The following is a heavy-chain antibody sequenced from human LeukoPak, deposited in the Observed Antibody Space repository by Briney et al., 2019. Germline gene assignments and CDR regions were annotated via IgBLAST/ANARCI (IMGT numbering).Heavy chain of an antibody. CDR3: ARILAEYFQH. V-gene: IGHV3-23*01. Sequence: QPGGSLRLSCVASGFTFKNYAMSWVRQAPGKGLEWVSAIDSSGAYTYYADSVRGRFIISRDNSKNSMYLQMNSLRAEDTAIYYRARILAEYFQHWGQGTLVTVSS. J-gene: IGHJ1*01. CDR2: IDSSGAYT. CDR1: GFTFKNYA.